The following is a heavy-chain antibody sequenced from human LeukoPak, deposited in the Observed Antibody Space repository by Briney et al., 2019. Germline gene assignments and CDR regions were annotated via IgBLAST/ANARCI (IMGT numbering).Heavy chain of an antibody. V-gene: IGHV3-30*02. CDR3: AKVTLSYQLLSGSAFDI. CDR1: GFTLSSYG. CDR2: IRYDGSNK. Sequence: GGSLRLSCAASGFTLSSYGMHWVRQAAGKGLGWVAFIRYDGSNKYYADSVKGRFTISRDNSKNTLYLQMNSLRAEDTAVYYCAKVTLSYQLLSGSAFDIWGQGTMVTVSS. J-gene: IGHJ3*02. D-gene: IGHD2-2*01.